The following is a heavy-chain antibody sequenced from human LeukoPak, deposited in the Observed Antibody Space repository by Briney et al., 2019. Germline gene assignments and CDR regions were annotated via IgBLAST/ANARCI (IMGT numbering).Heavy chain of an antibody. CDR2: INQDGSEK. CDR3: ARDTYGGFDY. CDR1: GFTFSSYW. J-gene: IGHJ4*02. V-gene: IGHV3-7*01. D-gene: IGHD4-23*01. Sequence: PGGSLRLSCAASGFTFSSYWMGWVRQAPGKGLEWVASINQDGSEKYYIDSVGGRFTISRDNAKTSLYLQINSLRAEDTAIFYCARDTYGGFDYWGQGTLVTVSS.